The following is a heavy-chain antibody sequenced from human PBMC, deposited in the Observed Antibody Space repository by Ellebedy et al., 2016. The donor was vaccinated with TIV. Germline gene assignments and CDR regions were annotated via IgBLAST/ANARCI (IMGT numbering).Heavy chain of an antibody. CDR2: VFYSGSS. CDR3: ARDPALPRGRFDP. Sequence: MPSETLSLTCTVSGGSINIDNYHWAWIRQPPGKGLEWIGSVFYSGSSYYNPSLKSRVTISADTSKNQFSLNLSSVTAADTAVYYCARDPALPRGRFDPWGQGTLVTVSS. CDR1: GGSINIDNYH. V-gene: IGHV4-39*07. J-gene: IGHJ5*02.